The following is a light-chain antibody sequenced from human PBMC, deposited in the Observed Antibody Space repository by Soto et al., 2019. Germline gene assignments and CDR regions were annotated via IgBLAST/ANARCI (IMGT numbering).Light chain of an antibody. V-gene: IGKV1-5*03. Sequence: DIQMTQSAATLAASVGVKVTITCRASQSISTWLAWYQQRSGKAPKLLIYEASTLGSGVPSRFSGSGSGTEFTVTISSLQPDDFATYYCQQYNSYSETFGQGTKVDIK. CDR1: QSISTW. J-gene: IGKJ1*01. CDR3: QQYNSYSET. CDR2: EAS.